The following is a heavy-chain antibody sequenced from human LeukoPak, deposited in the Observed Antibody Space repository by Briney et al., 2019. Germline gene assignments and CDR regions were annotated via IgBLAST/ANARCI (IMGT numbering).Heavy chain of an antibody. J-gene: IGHJ4*02. CDR1: GFTFTYHG. Sequence: PGGTLRLSCAASGFTFTYHGMNWVRQAPGKGLEWVSAISGRGDNTYYADSLRGRFTISRDNAKNSLYLQMNSLRAEDTALYYCARDPYGDYGDCFDYWGQGTLVTVSS. V-gene: IGHV3-23*01. CDR3: ARDPYGDYGDCFDY. D-gene: IGHD4-17*01. CDR2: ISGRGDNT.